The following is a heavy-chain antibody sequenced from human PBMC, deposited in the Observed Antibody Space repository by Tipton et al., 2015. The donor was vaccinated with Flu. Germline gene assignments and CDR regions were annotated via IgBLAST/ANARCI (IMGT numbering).Heavy chain of an antibody. CDR3: ARDNYDFLTGSNNWFDP. CDR1: SGSIRSTNYF. Sequence: TLSLTCTVSSGSIRSTNYFRAWIRQPPGKRLELIGSIYPSGTTYYNPSLKSRVTISVDTSKSQFSLMLRSVTAADTAVYYCARDNYDFLTGSNNWFDPWGQGALVTVSS. CDR2: IYPSGTT. D-gene: IGHD3-9*01. V-gene: IGHV4-39*02. J-gene: IGHJ5*02.